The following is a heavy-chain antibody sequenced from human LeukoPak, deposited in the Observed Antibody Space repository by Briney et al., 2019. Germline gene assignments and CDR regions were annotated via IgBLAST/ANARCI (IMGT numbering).Heavy chain of an antibody. V-gene: IGHV3-11*04. CDR3: ARGPRGDAFHI. CDR1: GFTFSYYA. D-gene: IGHD3-10*01. Sequence: PGGSLRLSCAASGFTFSYYAMTWVRQAPGKGLEWVSYIDSSDSTIYYADSVKGRFTISRDNAKNSLYLQMNSLRAEDTAVYYCARGPRGDAFHIWGQGTMVTVSS. CDR2: IDSSDSTI. J-gene: IGHJ3*02.